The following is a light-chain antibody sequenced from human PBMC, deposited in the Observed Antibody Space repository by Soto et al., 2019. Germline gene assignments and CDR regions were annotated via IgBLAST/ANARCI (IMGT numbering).Light chain of an antibody. V-gene: IGKV1-27*01. Sequence: DIQMTQSPSSLSASVGDRVTITCRASQGISNYLAWYQQKPGKVPKLLIYPESTLQSGVPSRFSGSGSGTDFTLTISRLHPEEVSTYYCQKYNSAPWTFGQGTKVEIK. CDR2: PES. CDR3: QKYNSAPWT. J-gene: IGKJ1*01. CDR1: QGISNY.